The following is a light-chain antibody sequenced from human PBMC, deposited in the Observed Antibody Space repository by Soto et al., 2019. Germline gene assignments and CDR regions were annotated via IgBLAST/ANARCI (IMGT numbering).Light chain of an antibody. CDR1: SSNIGSNY. Sequence: VLTQPRAASESTWQRSPNPCSGSSSNIGSNYVYWYQQLPGTAPKLLIYRNNQRPSGVPDRFSGSKSGTSASLAISGLRSEDEADYYWAAWDDSLSCYVFGTGTKVTVL. V-gene: IGLV1-47*01. CDR3: AAWDDSLSCYV. CDR2: RNN. J-gene: IGLJ1*01.